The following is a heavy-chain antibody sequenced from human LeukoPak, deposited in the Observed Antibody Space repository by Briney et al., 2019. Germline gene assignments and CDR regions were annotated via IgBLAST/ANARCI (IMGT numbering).Heavy chain of an antibody. V-gene: IGHV3-74*01. CDR3: ARDVDGVVPAAAFDY. CDR2: INSDGSST. J-gene: IGHJ4*02. Sequence: GGSLRLSCAASGFTFSTYSMNWVRQAPGKGLVWVSRINSDGSSTSYADSVKGRFTISRDNAKNTLYLQMNSLRAEDTAVYYCARDVDGVVPAAAFDYWGQGTLVTVSS. D-gene: IGHD2-2*01. CDR1: GFTFSTYS.